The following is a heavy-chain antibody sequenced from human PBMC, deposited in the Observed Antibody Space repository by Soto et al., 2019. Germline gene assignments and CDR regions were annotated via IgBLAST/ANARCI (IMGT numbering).Heavy chain of an antibody. CDR3: ARGSSRFDD. J-gene: IGHJ4*02. D-gene: IGHD6-13*01. CDR2: IKEDGSEK. V-gene: IGHV3-7*03. Sequence: GGSLRLSCAASGFTFSSYWMSWVRQAPGKGLEWVANIKEDGSEKYYVGSVKGRFTISRDNVKNSLYLQMNSLRAEDTAVYYCARGSSRFDDWGQGTLATVSS. CDR1: GFTFSSYW.